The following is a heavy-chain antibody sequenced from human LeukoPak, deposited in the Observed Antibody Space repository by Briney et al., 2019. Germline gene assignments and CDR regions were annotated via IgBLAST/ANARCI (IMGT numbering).Heavy chain of an antibody. D-gene: IGHD6-13*01. CDR2: IYPGDSDT. CDR3: ARGYRDLDY. V-gene: IGHV5-51*01. J-gene: IGHJ4*02. Sequence: GESLKISCKGSGYTFASYWIGWVRQLPGKGLEWMGIIYPGDSDTRYIPSFQHQVTMSADKSINTAYLQWSSLKPSDSGMYYCARGYRDLDYWGQGPLVTVSS. CDR1: GYTFASYW.